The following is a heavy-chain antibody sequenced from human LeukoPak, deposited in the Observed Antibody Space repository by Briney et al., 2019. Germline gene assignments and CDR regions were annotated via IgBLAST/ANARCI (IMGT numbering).Heavy chain of an antibody. D-gene: IGHD5-18*01. CDR1: GGSISTYY. CDR3: ARGLRGYSYGPFDY. J-gene: IGHJ4*02. CDR2: VYYSGST. V-gene: IGHV4-59*01. Sequence: SETLSLTCTISGGSISTYYWSWIRQPPGKGLEWIGDVYYSGSTNYNPSLKSRVTISVDTSKNQFSLKLRSVTAADTAVHYCARGLRGYSYGPFDYWGQGTLVTVSS.